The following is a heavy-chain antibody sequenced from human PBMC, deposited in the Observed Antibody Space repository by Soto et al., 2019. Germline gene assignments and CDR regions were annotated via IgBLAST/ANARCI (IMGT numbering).Heavy chain of an antibody. CDR2: IWYDGSNK. CDR3: ARLETIGLGYCSITSRNYGMDV. Sequence: GGSLRLSCAASGFTFSSYGMHWVRQAPGKGLEWVAVIWYDGSNKYYADSVKGRFTISRDNSKNTLYLQMNSLRAEDTAVYYCARLETIGLGYCSITSRNYGMDVWGQGPTVTVAS. CDR1: GFTFSSYG. J-gene: IGHJ6*02. V-gene: IGHV3-33*01. D-gene: IGHD2-2*01.